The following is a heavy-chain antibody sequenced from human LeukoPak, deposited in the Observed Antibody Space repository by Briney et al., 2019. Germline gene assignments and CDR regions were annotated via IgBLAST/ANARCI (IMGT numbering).Heavy chain of an antibody. CDR1: GGSFSGYY. J-gene: IGHJ3*02. CDR3: ARGESDYGDFSDAFDI. D-gene: IGHD4-17*01. V-gene: IGHV4-34*01. CDR2: INHSGST. Sequence: SETLSLTCAVYGGSFSGYYWSWIRQPPGKGLEWIGEINHSGSTSYSPSLRSRVTISVDTSKNQFSLKLSSVTAADTAVYYCARGESDYGDFSDAFDIWGQGTMVTVS.